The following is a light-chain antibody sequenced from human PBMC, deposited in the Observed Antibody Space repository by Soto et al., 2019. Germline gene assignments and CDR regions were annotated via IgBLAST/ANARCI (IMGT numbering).Light chain of an antibody. J-gene: IGKJ5*01. Sequence: EIVLTQSPGTLSLSPWERATFSCRASQSVSSNYLAWYQQKPGQAPRLLIYGASSRATGIPDRFSGSGSGTDFTLTISRLEPEDFVVYYCQQYGSSPRVTFGQGTRLEIK. CDR2: GAS. CDR1: QSVSSNY. V-gene: IGKV3-20*01. CDR3: QQYGSSPRVT.